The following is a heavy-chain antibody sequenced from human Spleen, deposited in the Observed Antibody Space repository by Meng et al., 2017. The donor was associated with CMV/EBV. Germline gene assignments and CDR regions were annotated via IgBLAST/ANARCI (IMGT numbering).Heavy chain of an antibody. D-gene: IGHD6-19*01. Sequence: SVKVSCKASGDSLSSYSISWVRQAPGQGLEWMGRITPVFQVTKYSQKFQGRVTITADKSTSTAYMELSSLRSEDTAVYYCARGISVADYWGQGTLVTVSS. CDR3: ARGISVADY. J-gene: IGHJ4*02. CDR1: GDSLSSYS. CDR2: ITPVFQVT. V-gene: IGHV1-69*02.